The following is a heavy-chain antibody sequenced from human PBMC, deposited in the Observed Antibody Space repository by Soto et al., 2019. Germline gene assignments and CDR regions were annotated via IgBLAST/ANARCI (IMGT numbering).Heavy chain of an antibody. D-gene: IGHD3-9*01. Sequence: PGGSLRLSCASSVFTVSSNYMSLVCQAPGKGLEWVSVIYSGGSTYYADSVKGRFTISRDNSKNTLYLQMNSLRAEDTAVYYCARVGWISLTFFDYWGQGTLVTVSS. CDR2: IYSGGST. V-gene: IGHV3-53*01. J-gene: IGHJ4*02. CDR1: VFTVSSNY. CDR3: ARVGWISLTFFDY.